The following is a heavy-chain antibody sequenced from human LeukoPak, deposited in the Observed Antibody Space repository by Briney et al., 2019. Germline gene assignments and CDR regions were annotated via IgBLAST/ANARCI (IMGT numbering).Heavy chain of an antibody. CDR3: ARATRMPDFDC. D-gene: IGHD2-2*01. CDR1: GGSISNYY. V-gene: IGHV4-4*07. CDR2: IYTSGST. J-gene: IGHJ4*02. Sequence: PSETLSLTCTVSGGSISNYYWNWIRQPAGKGLEWIGRIYTSGSTYYNPSLKSRVTMSVDTSKNHFSLNLTSVTAADTAMYYCARATRMPDFDCWGQGTLVTVSS.